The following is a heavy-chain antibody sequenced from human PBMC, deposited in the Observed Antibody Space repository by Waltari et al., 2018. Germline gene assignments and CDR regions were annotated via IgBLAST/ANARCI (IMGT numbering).Heavy chain of an antibody. CDR3: AREWSGSGRGINF. Sequence: VESGGGLVQPGGSLRLSCAASGFIFSNYWMSWVRQAPGKGLDGWDNIKPDGTEKYYVASGWCRFTHSRDNTQNALSLQMTALRDDDTGRYFCAREWSGSGRGINFWGQGVPVTVSS. D-gene: IGHD3-3*01. CDR2: IKPDGTEK. J-gene: IGHJ4*02. CDR1: GFIFSNYW. V-gene: IGHV3-7*03.